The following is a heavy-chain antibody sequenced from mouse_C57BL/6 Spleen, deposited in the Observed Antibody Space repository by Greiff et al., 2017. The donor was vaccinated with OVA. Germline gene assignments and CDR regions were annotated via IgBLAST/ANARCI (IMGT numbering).Heavy chain of an antibody. CDR1: GYSFTGYY. Sequence: VQLQQSGPELVKPGASVKISCKASGYSFTGYYMNWVKQSPEKSLEWIGEINPSTGGTTYNQKFKAKATLTVDKSSSTAYMQLKSLTSEDSAVYYCARDYYGSSYVAYWGQGTLVTVSA. V-gene: IGHV1-42*01. CDR2: INPSTGGT. CDR3: ARDYYGSSYVAY. J-gene: IGHJ3*01. D-gene: IGHD1-1*01.